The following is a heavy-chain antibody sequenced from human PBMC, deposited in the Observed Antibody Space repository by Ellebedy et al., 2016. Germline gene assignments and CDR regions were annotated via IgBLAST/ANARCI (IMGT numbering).Heavy chain of an antibody. CDR1: GFSFSSYT. J-gene: IGHJ4*02. V-gene: IGHV3-48*04. Sequence: GGSLRLSCAASGFSFSSYTMNWVRQAPGKGLEWISYISASSAIYYADSVKGRFTISRDNAKTSLFLQMKSLRAEETAVYYCARDHYGSGTYYPFDYWGQGTLVTVSS. CDR2: ISASSAI. D-gene: IGHD3-10*01. CDR3: ARDHYGSGTYYPFDY.